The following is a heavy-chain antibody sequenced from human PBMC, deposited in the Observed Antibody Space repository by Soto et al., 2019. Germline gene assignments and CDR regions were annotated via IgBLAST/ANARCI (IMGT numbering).Heavy chain of an antibody. CDR1: GFTVSSNY. CDR3: ARDGGSYYFDY. D-gene: IGHD1-26*01. CDR2: IYSGGST. J-gene: IGHJ4*02. Sequence: GGSLRLSCAASGFTVSSNYMSWVRQAPGKGLEWVSVIYSGGSTYYADSVKGRFTISRDNSKNTLYLQMNSLRAEDTAVYHCARDGGSYYFDYWGQGTLVTVSS. V-gene: IGHV3-53*01.